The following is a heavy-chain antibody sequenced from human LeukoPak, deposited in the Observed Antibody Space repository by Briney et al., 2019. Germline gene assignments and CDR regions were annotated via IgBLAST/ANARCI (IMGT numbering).Heavy chain of an antibody. CDR2: ISGSGGGT. Sequence: PGGSLRLSCAVSGITLSHYAMSWVRQAPGKGLEWVAGISGSGGGTHYADPVKGRFTISRDNPKNTLYLQMNNLRAGDTAVYFCAKRGVVIRVILVGFHKEAYYFDSWGQGALVTVSS. D-gene: IGHD3-22*01. J-gene: IGHJ4*02. V-gene: IGHV3-23*01. CDR1: GITLSHYA. CDR3: AKRGVVIRVILVGFHKEAYYFDS.